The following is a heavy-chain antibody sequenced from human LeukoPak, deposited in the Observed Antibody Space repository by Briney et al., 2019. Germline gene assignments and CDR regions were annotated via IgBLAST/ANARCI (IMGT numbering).Heavy chain of an antibody. V-gene: IGHV3-74*01. J-gene: IGHJ4*02. CDR1: GFTFSSYR. CDR2: INSDGSST. CDR3: ARDRAYYDILTGYWYYFDY. D-gene: IGHD3-9*01. Sequence: PGGSLRLSCAASGFTFSSYRMHWVRQAPGKGLVWVSRINSDGSSTSYADSVKGRFTISRDNAKNTLYLQMNSLRAEDTAVYYCARDRAYYDILTGYWYYFDYWGQGTLVTVSS.